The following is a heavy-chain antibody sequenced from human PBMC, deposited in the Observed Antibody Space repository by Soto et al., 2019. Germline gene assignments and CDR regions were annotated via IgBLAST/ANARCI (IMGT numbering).Heavy chain of an antibody. CDR3: ARDSPYYYDSSGIYAFDI. CDR1: GGSISSGGYY. J-gene: IGHJ3*02. V-gene: IGHV4-31*03. D-gene: IGHD3-22*01. CDR2: IYYSGST. Sequence: SETLSLTCTVSGGSISSGGYYWSWIRQHPGKGLEWIGYIYYSGSTYYNPSLKSRVTISVDTSKNQFSPKLSSVTAADTAVYYCARDSPYYYDSSGIYAFDIWGQGTMVTVSS.